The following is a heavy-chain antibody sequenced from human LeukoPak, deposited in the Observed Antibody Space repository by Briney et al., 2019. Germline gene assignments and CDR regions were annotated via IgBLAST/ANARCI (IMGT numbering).Heavy chain of an antibody. J-gene: IGHJ6*03. V-gene: IGHV3-23*01. CDR2: ISGRGEST. CDR1: GFTFSSYA. CDR3: AKLPSIAAAGPNYYYYMDV. Sequence: GGSLRLSCAASGFTFSSYAMSWVRQAPGKGLEWVSGISGRGESTYYADSVKGRFTISRDNSKNTLYLQMNSLRAEDTAVYYCAKLPSIAAAGPNYYYYMDVWGKGNTVTVSS. D-gene: IGHD6-13*01.